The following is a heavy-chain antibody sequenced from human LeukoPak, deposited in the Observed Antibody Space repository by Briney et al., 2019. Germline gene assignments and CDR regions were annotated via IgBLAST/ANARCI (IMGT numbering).Heavy chain of an antibody. D-gene: IGHD5-24*01. Sequence: SETLSLTCTVSGGSISSYYWSWIRQPPGKGLEWIGYIYYSGSTNYNPSLKSRVTISVDTSKNQFSLKLSSVTAADTAVYYCARDGIRRDGYFFPGAFDIWGQGTMVTVSS. CDR1: GGSISSYY. J-gene: IGHJ3*02. CDR2: IYYSGST. V-gene: IGHV4-59*01. CDR3: ARDGIRRDGYFFPGAFDI.